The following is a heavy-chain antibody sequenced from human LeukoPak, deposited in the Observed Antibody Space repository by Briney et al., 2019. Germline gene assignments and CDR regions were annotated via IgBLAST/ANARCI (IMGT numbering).Heavy chain of an antibody. Sequence: GASVKVSCKASGYTFTGYYMHWVRQAPGQGLEWMGWINPNSGGTNYAQKFQGRVTMTRDTSISTAYMELSRLRSDDTAVYYCARDGGLTMVQGVITYYFDYWGQGTLVTVSS. J-gene: IGHJ4*02. V-gene: IGHV1-2*02. D-gene: IGHD3-10*01. CDR3: ARDGGLTMVQGVITYYFDY. CDR1: GYTFTGYY. CDR2: INPNSGGT.